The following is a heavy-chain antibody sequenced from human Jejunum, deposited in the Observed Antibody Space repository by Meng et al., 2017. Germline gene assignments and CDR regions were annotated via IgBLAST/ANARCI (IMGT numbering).Heavy chain of an antibody. D-gene: IGHD1-26*01. V-gene: IGHV4-61*08. CDR2: AST. J-gene: IGHJ4*02. CDR1: GGSVSSAGYQ. Sequence: LIASGPGVCTPSETLSLICSVAGGSVSSAGYQWRWIRQPPGKGLEWIGYASTNYNPSLKSRVTISVDTSKNQFSLRLTSVTAADTAVYYCARDHMGSLDYWGQGILVTVSS. CDR3: ARDHMGSLDY.